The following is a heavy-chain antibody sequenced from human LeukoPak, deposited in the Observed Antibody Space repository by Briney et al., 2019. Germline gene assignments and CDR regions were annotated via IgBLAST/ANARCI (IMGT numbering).Heavy chain of an antibody. CDR1: GVSISSSNW. CDR2: IYHSGST. CDR3: ARSYDYVWGSYRYTHNYFDF. D-gene: IGHD3-16*02. Sequence: SGTLSLTCAVSGVSISSSNWWHWVRQPPGKGLEWIGEIYHSGSTNYNPSLKSRVTISVDTSKNQFSRKLSSVTAADTAVYYCARSYDYVWGSYRYTHNYFDFWGQGTLVTVSS. J-gene: IGHJ4*02. V-gene: IGHV4-4*02.